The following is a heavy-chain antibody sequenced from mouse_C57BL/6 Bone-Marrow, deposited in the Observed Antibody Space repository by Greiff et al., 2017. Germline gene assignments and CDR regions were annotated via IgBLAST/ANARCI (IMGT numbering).Heavy chain of an antibody. Sequence: VQLQQPGAELVRPGTSVKLSCKASGYTFTSYWMDWVKQRPGQGLEWIGNIYPSDSETHYNQQFKDKATLTVDKSSSTAYMQLSSLTSEDSAVYYCARSLLRYHYYAMDYWGQGTSVTVSA. J-gene: IGHJ4*01. CDR1: GYTFTSYW. V-gene: IGHV1-61*01. CDR3: ARSLLRYHYYAMDY. CDR2: IYPSDSET. D-gene: IGHD1-1*01.